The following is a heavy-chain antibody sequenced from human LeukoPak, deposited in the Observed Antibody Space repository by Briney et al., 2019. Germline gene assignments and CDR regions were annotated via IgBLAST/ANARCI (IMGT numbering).Heavy chain of an antibody. J-gene: IGHJ4*02. Sequence: GGSLRLSCAASGFTFGSYGMHWVRQAPGKGLEWVAVIWYDGSNKYYADSVKGRFTISRDNSKNTLYLQMNSLRAEDTAVYYCARDQADNDFWSGYYDYWGQGTLVTVSS. V-gene: IGHV3-33*01. CDR2: IWYDGSNK. D-gene: IGHD3-3*01. CDR3: ARDQADNDFWSGYYDY. CDR1: GFTFGSYG.